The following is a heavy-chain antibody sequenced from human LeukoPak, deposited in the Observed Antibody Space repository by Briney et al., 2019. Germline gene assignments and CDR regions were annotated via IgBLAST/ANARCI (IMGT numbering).Heavy chain of an antibody. Sequence: SGGSLRLSCEGSGFTFSNYWMSWVRQAPGKGLEWVANIKTDGSEKSYVDSVKGRFTISRGNAKNSLYLQMNSLRAEDTAVYYCARGDFWSGYSTIDYWGQGTLVTVSS. V-gene: IGHV3-7*01. CDR1: GFTFSNYW. D-gene: IGHD3-3*01. CDR2: IKTDGSEK. J-gene: IGHJ4*02. CDR3: ARGDFWSGYSTIDY.